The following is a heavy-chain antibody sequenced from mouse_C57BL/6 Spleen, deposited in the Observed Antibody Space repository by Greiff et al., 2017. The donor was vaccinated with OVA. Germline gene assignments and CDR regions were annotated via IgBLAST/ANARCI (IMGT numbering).Heavy chain of an antibody. D-gene: IGHD3-3*01. CDR3: AREEGNFDV. CDR2: ISDGGSYT. J-gene: IGHJ1*03. CDR1: GFTLSSYA. V-gene: IGHV5-4*01. Sequence: EVMLVESGGGLVKPGGSLKLSCAASGFTLSSYAMSWVRQTPEKRLEWVATISDGGSYTYYPDNVKGRFTISRDNAKNNLYLQMSHLKSEDTAMYYCAREEGNFDVWGTGTTVTVSS.